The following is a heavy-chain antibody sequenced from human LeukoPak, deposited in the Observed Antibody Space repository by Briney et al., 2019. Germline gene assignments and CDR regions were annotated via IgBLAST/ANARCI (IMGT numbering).Heavy chain of an antibody. D-gene: IGHD3-22*01. V-gene: IGHV3-23*01. Sequence: PGGSLRLSCAASGFTFRSYAMSWVRQAPGKGLEWVSAISGSGGSTYYADSVKGRFTISRDNSKNTLYLQMNSLRAEDTAVYYCAKDVIADSSGYPYYFDYWGQGTLVTVSS. CDR2: ISGSGGST. CDR1: GFTFRSYA. J-gene: IGHJ4*02. CDR3: AKDVIADSSGYPYYFDY.